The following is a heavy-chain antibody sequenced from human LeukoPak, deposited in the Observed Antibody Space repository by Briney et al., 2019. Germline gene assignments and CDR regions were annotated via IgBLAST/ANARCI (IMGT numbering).Heavy chain of an antibody. V-gene: IGHV3-21*01. J-gene: IGHJ4*02. CDR3: ATRPYSSGLTD. D-gene: IGHD6-19*01. Sequence: GGSLRLSCVVSGFTFSSYSVNWVRQSPGKGLKWVSYISSSSSYIHYADSVKGRFTISRDNAKNSLYLQMNSLRAEDTAVYYCATRPYSSGLTDWGQGTLVTVSS. CDR2: ISSSSSYI. CDR1: GFTFSSYS.